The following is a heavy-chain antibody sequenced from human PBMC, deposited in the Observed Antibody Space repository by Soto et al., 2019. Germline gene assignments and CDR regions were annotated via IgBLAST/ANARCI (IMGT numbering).Heavy chain of an antibody. Sequence: PGGSLRLSCAASGFTFSDYYMSWIHQAPGKGLEWVSYISSSGSTIYYADSVKGRFTISRDNAKKSLYLQMNSLRAEDTAVYYCARDIVVVTALIYYYYGMDVWGQGSTVTGSS. J-gene: IGHJ6*02. V-gene: IGHV3-11*01. D-gene: IGHD2-21*02. CDR2: ISSSGSTI. CDR3: ARDIVVVTALIYYYYGMDV. CDR1: GFTFSDYY.